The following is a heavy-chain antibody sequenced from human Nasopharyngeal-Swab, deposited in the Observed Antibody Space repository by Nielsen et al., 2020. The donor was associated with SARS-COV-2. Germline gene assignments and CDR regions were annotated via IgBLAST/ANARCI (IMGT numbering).Heavy chain of an antibody. CDR2: IYTSGST. J-gene: IGHJ6*02. V-gene: IGHV4-4*07. Sequence: SETLSLTCTVSGGSISSYYWSWIRQPAGKGLEWIGRIYTSGSTNYNPSLKSRVTMSVDTSKNQFSLKLSSVTAADTAVYYCARVNGDLNEVYYYYGMDVWGQGTTVTVSS. CDR3: ARVNGDLNEVYYYYGMDV. D-gene: IGHD4-17*01. CDR1: GGSISSYY.